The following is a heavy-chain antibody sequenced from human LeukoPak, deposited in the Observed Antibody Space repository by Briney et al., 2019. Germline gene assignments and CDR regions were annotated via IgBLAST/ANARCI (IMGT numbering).Heavy chain of an antibody. CDR2: FSGSGGST. V-gene: IGHV3-23*01. J-gene: IGHJ4*02. Sequence: GGSLTLLCTASRYIFSSYRVSCPRQAPGKGLGWVSGFSGSGGSTYYTDSVKGRFTISRDNSKNTPYLQMNSLRADDTAVYYCAKDRGNYFDYWGQGTLVTVSS. D-gene: IGHD3-10*01. CDR1: RYIFSSYR. CDR3: AKDRGNYFDY.